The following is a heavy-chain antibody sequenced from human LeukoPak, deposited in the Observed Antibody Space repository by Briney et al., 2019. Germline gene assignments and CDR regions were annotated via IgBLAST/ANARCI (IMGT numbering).Heavy chain of an antibody. CDR2: ISSSSSYT. D-gene: IGHD6-13*01. CDR1: GFTFSDYY. V-gene: IGHV3-11*05. J-gene: IGHJ4*02. CDR3: AGGSSSSWYYFDY. Sequence: PGGSLRLSCAASGFTFSDYYMSWIRQAPGKGLEWVSYISSSSSYTNYADSVKGRFTISRHNSKNTLYLQMNSLRAEDTAVYYCAGGSSSSWYYFDYWGQGTLVTVSS.